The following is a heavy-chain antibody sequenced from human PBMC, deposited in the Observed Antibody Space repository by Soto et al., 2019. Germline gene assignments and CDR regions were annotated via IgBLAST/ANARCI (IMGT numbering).Heavy chain of an antibody. J-gene: IGHJ3*02. D-gene: IGHD6-19*01. CDR3: AKDDSSGSNGAFDI. CDR1: GFTFSSYG. Sequence: LRLSCAASGFTFSSYGMHWVRQAPGKGLEWVAVISYDGSNKYYADSVKGRFTISRDNSKNTLYLQMNSLRAEDTAVYYCAKDDSSGSNGAFDIWGQGTMVTVSS. V-gene: IGHV3-30*18. CDR2: ISYDGSNK.